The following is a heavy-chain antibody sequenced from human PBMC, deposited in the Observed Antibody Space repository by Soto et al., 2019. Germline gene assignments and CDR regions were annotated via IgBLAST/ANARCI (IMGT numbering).Heavy chain of an antibody. J-gene: IGHJ3*02. CDR1: GYTFTSYG. CDR3: ARVVSGSGGYYGYDDAFGI. D-gene: IGHD3-10*01. CDR2: ISAYNGNT. Sequence: ASVKVSCKASGYTFTSYGISWVRQAPGQGLEWMGWISAYNGNTNYAQKLQGRVTMTTDTSTSTAYMELRSLRSDDTAVYYCARVVSGSGGYYGYDDAFGIWGQGTMVTVSS. V-gene: IGHV1-18*04.